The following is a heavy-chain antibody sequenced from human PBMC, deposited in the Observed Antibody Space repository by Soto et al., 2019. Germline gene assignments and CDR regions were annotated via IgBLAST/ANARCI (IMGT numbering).Heavy chain of an antibody. CDR2: IYHSGNT. Sequence: PLETLSLTCAVSGGSISSGGVSWSWIRQPPGKGLEWIGYIYHSGNTYYNPSLHGRVTISVDRSENQFSLTLDSVTAADTAVYYCARGPFHDFWTGLDYWGQGILVTVSS. J-gene: IGHJ4*02. CDR3: ARGPFHDFWTGLDY. CDR1: GGSISSGGVS. D-gene: IGHD3-3*01. V-gene: IGHV4-30-2*01.